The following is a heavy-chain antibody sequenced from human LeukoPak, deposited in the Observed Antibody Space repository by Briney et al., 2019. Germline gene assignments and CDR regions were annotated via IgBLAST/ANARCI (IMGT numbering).Heavy chain of an antibody. J-gene: IGHJ4*02. D-gene: IGHD3-22*01. CDR2: IYYSGST. V-gene: IGHV4-39*01. CDR3: ARLGGYYDPPGY. CDR1: GGSISSSRYY. Sequence: SETLSLTCTVFGGSISSSRYYWDWIRQPPGRGLQWIGSIYYSGSTYYNPSLKSRVTISVDTSKNQFSLKLASVTAADTAFYYCARLGGYYDPPGYWGQGTLVTVSS.